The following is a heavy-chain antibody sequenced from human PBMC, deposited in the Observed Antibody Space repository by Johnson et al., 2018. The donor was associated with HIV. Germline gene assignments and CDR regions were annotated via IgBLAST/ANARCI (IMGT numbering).Heavy chain of an antibody. V-gene: IGHV3-33*06. CDR3: AKDGYYDGSWGYYNDAFDI. Sequence: QVQLVESGGGVVQPGRSLRLSCAASGFTFSNYGMHWVRQAPGKGLEWVAVIWYDGSNKYDADAVKGRFTISRDNSKNTLYLQMNSRRAEDPAVYYCAKDGYYDGSWGYYNDAFDIWGQGTMVTVSS. J-gene: IGHJ3*02. CDR2: IWYDGSNK. CDR1: GFTFSNYG. D-gene: IGHD3-10*01.